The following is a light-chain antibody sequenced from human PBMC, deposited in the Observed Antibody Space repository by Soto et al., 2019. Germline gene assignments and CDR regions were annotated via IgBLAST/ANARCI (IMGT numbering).Light chain of an antibody. J-gene: IGLJ1*01. CDR3: TAWDDSLNGLV. CDR1: SSNIGSNT. CDR2: SNN. Sequence: QSVLTQPPSASGTPGQKVTISCSGSSSNIGSNTANWYQQLPGTAPKLLIYSNNQRPSGVPDRFSGSKSGTSASLAISGLQSEDEADYYCTAWDDSLNGLVFGTGTKLTV. V-gene: IGLV1-44*01.